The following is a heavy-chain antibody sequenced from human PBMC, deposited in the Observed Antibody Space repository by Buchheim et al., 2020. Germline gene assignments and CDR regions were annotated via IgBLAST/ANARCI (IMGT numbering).Heavy chain of an antibody. CDR3: AREVAVAGGVYFDY. Sequence: DVQLVESGGGLVQPGGSLRLSCAASGFIFNTYSMNWVRQAPGKGLEWISFISSPSSTINYADSVKGRFTISRDNAKNSLYMQMNSLRAEDTAVYYCAREVAVAGGVYFDYWGQGTL. V-gene: IGHV3-48*01. J-gene: IGHJ4*02. CDR1: GFIFNTYS. D-gene: IGHD6-19*01. CDR2: ISSPSSTI.